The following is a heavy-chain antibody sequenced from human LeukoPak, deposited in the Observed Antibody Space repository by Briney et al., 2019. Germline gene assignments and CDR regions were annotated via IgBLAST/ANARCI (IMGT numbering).Heavy chain of an antibody. V-gene: IGHV3-23*01. D-gene: IGHD6-13*01. CDR2: IGSDSGAI. CDR3: AKCITAAGTCYFDY. J-gene: IGHJ4*02. Sequence: PGGSLRLSCAASGFTFSNFAMIWVRQAPGRGLEWVSVIGSDSGAIQYADSVKGRFTISRDNSKNTLHLQMNSLRADDTALYYCAKCITAAGTCYFDYWGQGTLVTVSS. CDR1: GFTFSNFA.